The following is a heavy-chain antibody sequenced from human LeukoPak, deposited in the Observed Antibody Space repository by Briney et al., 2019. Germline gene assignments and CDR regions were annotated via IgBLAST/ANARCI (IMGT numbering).Heavy chain of an antibody. J-gene: IGHJ3*02. D-gene: IGHD5-12*01. V-gene: IGHV4-61*02. CDR3: ARYVDIVATKGGAFDI. CDR1: GGSISSGSYY. CDR2: IYTSGST. Sequence: SSETLSLTCTVSGGSISSGSYYWSWIRQPAGKGLEWIGRIYTSGSTNYNPSLKSRVTISVDTSKNQFSLKLSSVTAADTAVYYCARYVDIVATKGGAFDIWGQGTMVTVSS.